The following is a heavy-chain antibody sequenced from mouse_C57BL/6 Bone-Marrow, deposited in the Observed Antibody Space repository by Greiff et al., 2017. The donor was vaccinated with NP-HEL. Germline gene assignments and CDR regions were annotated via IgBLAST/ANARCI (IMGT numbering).Heavy chain of an antibody. D-gene: IGHD1-1*01. CDR3: ARDYGGGY. CDR2: INPSTGGT. Sequence: VQLQQSGPELVKPGASVKISCKASGYSFTGYYMNWVKQSPEKSLEWIGEINPSTGGTPSNQKFKAKATLTVDKSSSTAYMQLKSLTAEDSAVYYCARDYGGGYWGQGTTLTVSS. J-gene: IGHJ2*01. V-gene: IGHV1-42*01. CDR1: GYSFTGYY.